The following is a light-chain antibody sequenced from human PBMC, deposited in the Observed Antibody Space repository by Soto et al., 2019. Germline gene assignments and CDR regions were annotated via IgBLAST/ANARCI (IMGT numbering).Light chain of an antibody. Sequence: DIVLTQSPLSLPVTPGEPASISCRASQSLLHSNGNIYLDWYLQKPGQSPQLLLYLGSIRASGVPDRFSGSGSGTDFTLKITRVEVEDVGVYYCMQAIQSPRTFCLGSKVEIK. CDR2: LGS. J-gene: IGKJ1*01. CDR3: MQAIQSPRT. V-gene: IGKV2-28*01. CDR1: QSLLHSNGNIY.